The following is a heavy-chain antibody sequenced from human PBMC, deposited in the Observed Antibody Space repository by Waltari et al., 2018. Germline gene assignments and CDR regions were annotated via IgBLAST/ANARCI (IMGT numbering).Heavy chain of an antibody. CDR3: VRDAFGNTIGGVFDY. V-gene: IGHV3-9*01. D-gene: IGHD3-3*01. CDR1: GFMFEDSA. J-gene: IGHJ4*02. CDR2: ISWNSNNI. Sequence: EVQLVESGGGLVQPGKSLRLSCVASGFMFEDSAMPWVRQVPGKGLEWLSGISWNSNNIVYADSVKGRFTISRDNAENSLYLLMNNLRAEDTALYYCVRDAFGNTIGGVFDYWGQGTLLTVSS.